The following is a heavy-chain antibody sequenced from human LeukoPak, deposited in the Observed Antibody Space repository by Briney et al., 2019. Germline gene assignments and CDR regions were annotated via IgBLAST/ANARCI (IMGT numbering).Heavy chain of an antibody. Sequence: PGRSLRLSCAASGFTFSSYGMHWVRQAPGKGLEWVAVISYDGSNKYYADSVKGRFTISRDNSKNTLCLQMNSLRAEDTAVYYCAKGWKGVLLWSGEQIMGAWGQGTLVTVSS. CDR1: GFTFSSYG. D-gene: IGHD3-10*01. V-gene: IGHV3-30*18. J-gene: IGHJ5*02. CDR3: AKGWKGVLLWSGEQIMGA. CDR2: ISYDGSNK.